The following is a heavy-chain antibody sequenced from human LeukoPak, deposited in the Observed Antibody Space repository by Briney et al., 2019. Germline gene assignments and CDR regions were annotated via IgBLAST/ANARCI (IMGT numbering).Heavy chain of an antibody. CDR3: TRRYYDFWSGYSPEAWGDSFDI. V-gene: IGHV3-21*01. CDR2: ISSSSSYI. CDR1: GFTFSSYS. D-gene: IGHD3-3*01. J-gene: IGHJ3*02. Sequence: GGSLRLSCAASGFTFSSYSMNWVRQAPGKGLEWVSSISSSSSYIYYADSVKGRFTISRDNAKNTLYLQMNSLRAEDTAVYYCTRRYYDFWSGYSPEAWGDSFDIWGQGTMVTVSS.